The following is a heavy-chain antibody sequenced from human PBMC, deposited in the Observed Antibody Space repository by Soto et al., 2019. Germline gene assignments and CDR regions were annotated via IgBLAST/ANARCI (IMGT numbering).Heavy chain of an antibody. J-gene: IGHJ4*02. V-gene: IGHV3-21*01. D-gene: IGHD3-10*01. Sequence: GGSLRLSCAASGFTFSSYSMNWVRQAPGKGLEWVSSISSSSSYIYYADSVKGRFTISRDNAKNSLYLQMNSLRAEDTAVYYCERDGITMVRGVHDYWGQGTLVTVSS. CDR2: ISSSSSYI. CDR1: GFTFSSYS. CDR3: ERDGITMVRGVHDY.